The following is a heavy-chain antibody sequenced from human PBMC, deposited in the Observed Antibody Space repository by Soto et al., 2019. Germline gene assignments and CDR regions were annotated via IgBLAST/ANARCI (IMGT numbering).Heavy chain of an antibody. V-gene: IGHV3-23*01. D-gene: IGHD4-17*01. CDR3: PKETSGDYWTRSSDL. Sequence: ELQLLESGGGFVQPGGSLRLSCTASGFSFRTYAMSWVRQAPGKGLGWVSGVSGSGDDTYYADSVKGRFTISGDNSKSPLFLQRNSRKSEERALYYCPKETSGDYWTRSSDLGGRGTLVTVSS. CDR2: VSGSGDDT. J-gene: IGHJ2*01. CDR1: GFSFRTYA.